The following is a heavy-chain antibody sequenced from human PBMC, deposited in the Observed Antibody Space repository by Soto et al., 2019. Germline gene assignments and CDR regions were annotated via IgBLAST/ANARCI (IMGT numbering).Heavy chain of an antibody. CDR2: IYYGGRT. D-gene: IGHD6-6*01. V-gene: IGHV4-30-4*01. Sequence: SETLSLTCTVSGGSISSDDYYWSWIRQPPGKGLEWIGYIYYGGRTAYNPSLKSRLIISIDTSKNQFSLNLNSVSGADTAVYYCARELSNSPDYFDYWGQGTLVTVSS. CDR1: GGSISSDDYY. CDR3: ARELSNSPDYFDY. J-gene: IGHJ4*02.